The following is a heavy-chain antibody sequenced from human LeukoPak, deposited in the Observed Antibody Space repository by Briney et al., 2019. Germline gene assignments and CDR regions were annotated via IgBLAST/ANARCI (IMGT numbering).Heavy chain of an antibody. Sequence: EALRLSCAASGFTVSSNYMSWVRQAPGKGLEWVSVIYSGGSTYYADSVKGRFTISRDNSKNTLYLQMNSLRAEDTAVYYCARDIVVVVAAYYYYYGMDVWGQGTTVTVSS. V-gene: IGHV3-66*01. CDR1: GFTVSSNY. CDR2: IYSGGST. J-gene: IGHJ6*02. CDR3: ARDIVVVVAAYYYYYGMDV. D-gene: IGHD2-15*01.